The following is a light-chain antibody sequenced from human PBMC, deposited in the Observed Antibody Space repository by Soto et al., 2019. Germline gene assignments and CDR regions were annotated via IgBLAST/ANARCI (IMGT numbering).Light chain of an antibody. CDR3: NLYTGSTTRVV. Sequence: QSALTQPASVSGSPGQSITISCTGTSSDVGAYNYVSWFQQHPGKAPKLIVYEVNNRPSGVSNRFSGSKSGNTASLTIFGLQAEDEADYYCNLYTGSTTRVVFGGGTKLTVL. CDR1: SSDVGAYNY. J-gene: IGLJ2*01. V-gene: IGLV2-14*01. CDR2: EVN.